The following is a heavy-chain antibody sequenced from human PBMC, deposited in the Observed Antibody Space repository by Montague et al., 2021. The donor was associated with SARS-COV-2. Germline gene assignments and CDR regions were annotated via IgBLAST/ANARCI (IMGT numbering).Heavy chain of an antibody. CDR2: INHSGSA. J-gene: IGHJ6*02. Sequence: SETLSLTCAVYGGSFSGYYWGWIRQPPGKGLEWIGEINHSGSANYNPSLKSRVTLSVDTSKNQFSLKLSSVTAADTAVYYCARVRYYGSGTSLGMDVWGQGTTVTVSS. CDR1: GGSFSGYY. V-gene: IGHV4-34*01. CDR3: ARVRYYGSGTSLGMDV. D-gene: IGHD3-10*01.